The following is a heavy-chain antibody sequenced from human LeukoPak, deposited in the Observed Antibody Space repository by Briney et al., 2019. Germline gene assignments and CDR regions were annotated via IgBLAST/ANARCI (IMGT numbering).Heavy chain of an antibody. CDR2: ISYDGSNK. Sequence: GGSLRLSCAASGFTFSSYAMSWVRQAPGKGLEWVAVISYDGSNKYYADSVKGRFTISRDNSKNTLYLQMNSLRAEDTAVYYCASFVDIVATTVDYWGQGTLVTVSS. V-gene: IGHV3-30-3*01. CDR3: ASFVDIVATTVDY. D-gene: IGHD5-12*01. J-gene: IGHJ4*02. CDR1: GFTFSSYA.